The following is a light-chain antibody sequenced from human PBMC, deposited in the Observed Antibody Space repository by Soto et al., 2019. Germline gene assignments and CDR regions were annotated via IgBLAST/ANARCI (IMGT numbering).Light chain of an antibody. J-gene: IGKJ4*01. CDR2: DAS. CDR1: QPLITS. CDR3: QQYSDYSAHGLT. Sequence: DIQLTQSPSALCASIGDRVTITCRASQPLITSLSWYQHKPGEAPKRLIYDASILQTGVPSRFSGYASGTEFTLTITSVQPDDFATYYCQQYSDYSAHGLTFGGGTKVDIK. V-gene: IGKV1-5*01.